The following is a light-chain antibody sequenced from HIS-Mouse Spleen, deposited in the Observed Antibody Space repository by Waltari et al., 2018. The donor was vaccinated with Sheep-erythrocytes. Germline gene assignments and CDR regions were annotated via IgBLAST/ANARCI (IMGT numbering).Light chain of an antibody. CDR2: DVS. V-gene: IGLV2-11*01. CDR3: CSYAGSYNHV. J-gene: IGLJ1*01. Sequence: QSALTQPRSVSGSPGQSVTISCTGTSSDVGGYNYVSRYQQHPGKAPKLMIYDVSKRPSGVPDRFSGSKSGNTAYLTISVLQAEDEADYYCCSYAGSYNHVFATGTKVTVL. CDR1: SSDVGGYNY.